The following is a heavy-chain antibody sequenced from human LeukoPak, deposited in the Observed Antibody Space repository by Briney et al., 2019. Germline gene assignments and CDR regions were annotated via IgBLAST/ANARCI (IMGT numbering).Heavy chain of an antibody. D-gene: IGHD3-10*02. CDR2: VSSSSTYI. V-gene: IGHV3-21*01. CDR3: AELGITMIGGV. CDR1: EFTFSSYA. J-gene: IGHJ6*04. Sequence: GGSLRLSCAASEFTFSSYAMSWVRQAPGKWLEWVSSVSSSSTYIYYADSVKGRFTISRDNAKNSLYLQMNSLRAEDTAVYYCAELGITMIGGVWGKGTTVTISS.